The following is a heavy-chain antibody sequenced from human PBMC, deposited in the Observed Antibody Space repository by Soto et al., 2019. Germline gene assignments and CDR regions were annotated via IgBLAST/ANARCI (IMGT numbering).Heavy chain of an antibody. CDR3: AKSLSVTTTWFDA. Sequence: EVHLLESGGGLVQPGGSLRLSCAASGFTFSSYAMSWVRQAPGKGLEWVSSISGGDSYKYTADSVKGRFTISRDDSKNTLYLQMNSLRAEDTATYYCAKSLSVTTTWFDAWGQGSLVTVSS. V-gene: IGHV3-23*01. D-gene: IGHD4-17*01. CDR2: ISGGDSYK. CDR1: GFTFSSYA. J-gene: IGHJ5*02.